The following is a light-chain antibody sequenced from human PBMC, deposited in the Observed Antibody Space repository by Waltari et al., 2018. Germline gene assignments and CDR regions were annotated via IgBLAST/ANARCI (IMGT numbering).Light chain of an antibody. Sequence: EIVLTQSPGTLSLSPGESATLSCRASHFFASIYMAWFQQKPGQAPRLLIYGASTRATGIPDRFSGSGSEKDFTLTISRLEPEDSAVYYCHQYESVPYTFGQGTKLQIK. J-gene: IGKJ2*01. V-gene: IGKV3-20*01. CDR3: HQYESVPYT. CDR1: HFFASIY. CDR2: GAS.